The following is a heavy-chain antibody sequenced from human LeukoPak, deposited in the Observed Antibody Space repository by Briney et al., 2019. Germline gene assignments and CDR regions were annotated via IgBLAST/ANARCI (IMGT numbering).Heavy chain of an antibody. V-gene: IGHV3-30-3*01. CDR3: ARDEFLGSSLYGRFQH. CDR2: ISHDGFNK. Sequence: GGSLRLSCAASGFTFSNYAMNWVRQAPGKGLEWVAVISHDGFNKYYADSVKGRFTIARDNSKNTVYVQMNSLRAEDTAVYYCARDEFLGSSLYGRFQHWGQGTQVTVSS. J-gene: IGHJ1*01. D-gene: IGHD6-13*01. CDR1: GFTFSNYA.